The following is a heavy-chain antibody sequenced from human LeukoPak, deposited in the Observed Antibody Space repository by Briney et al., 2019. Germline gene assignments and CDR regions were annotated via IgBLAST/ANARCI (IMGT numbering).Heavy chain of an antibody. V-gene: IGHV3-43*01. D-gene: IGHD6-19*01. CDR3: AKEHSGGCRNFDS. Sequence: GGSLRLSCAASGFTFDCYTIHWVRQAPGKGLEWVSLIGRRDNNRYYADNLRGRFTISRDNSKNSLYMQMNSLRTEDTALYYCAKEHSGGCRNFDSWGRGTLVTVSS. CDR1: GFTFDCYT. J-gene: IGHJ4*02. CDR2: IGRRDNNR.